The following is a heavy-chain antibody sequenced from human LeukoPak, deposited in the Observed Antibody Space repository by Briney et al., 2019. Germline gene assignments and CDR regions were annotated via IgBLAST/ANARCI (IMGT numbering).Heavy chain of an antibody. CDR1: GYSISSGYY. CDR2: IYHSGST. CDR3: ARDVSRYYYDSSGYYF. D-gene: IGHD3-22*01. V-gene: IGHV4-38-2*02. Sequence: SETLSLTCTVSGYSISSGYYWGWIRQPPGKGLEWIGRIYHSGSTYYNPSLKSRVTISVDTSKNQFSLKLSSVTAADTAVYYCARDVSRYYYDSSGYYFWGQGTLVTVSS. J-gene: IGHJ4*02.